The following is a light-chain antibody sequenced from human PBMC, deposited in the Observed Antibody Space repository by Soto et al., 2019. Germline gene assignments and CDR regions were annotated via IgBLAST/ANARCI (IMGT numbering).Light chain of an antibody. V-gene: IGLV2-14*01. J-gene: IGLJ1*01. CDR3: SSYTSSSTLYV. CDR2: EVS. Sequence: HSVLTQPASVSGSPGQSITISCAGTSSDIGGYNYVSWYQQHPGKAPKVMIYEVSNRPSGVSNRFSGSKSGNTASLTISGLQAEDEADYYCSSYTSSSTLYVFGTGTKVTVL. CDR1: SSDIGGYNY.